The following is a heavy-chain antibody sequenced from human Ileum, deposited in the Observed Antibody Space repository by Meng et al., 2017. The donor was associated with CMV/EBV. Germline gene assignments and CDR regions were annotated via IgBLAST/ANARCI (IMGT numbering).Heavy chain of an antibody. D-gene: IGHD3-3*01. CDR1: GFTFSNYG. V-gene: IGHV3-30*02. CDR2: IFNDGSNA. CDR3: AKDGRDFWSGLGRVEP. J-gene: IGHJ5*02. Sequence: GESLKISCAASGFTFSNYGMHWVRQAPGKGLQWVACIFNDGSNARYVDSVRGRFIISRDNSKNTLYLQMNSLRTDDTAVYYCAKDGRDFWSGLGRVEPWGQGILVTVSS.